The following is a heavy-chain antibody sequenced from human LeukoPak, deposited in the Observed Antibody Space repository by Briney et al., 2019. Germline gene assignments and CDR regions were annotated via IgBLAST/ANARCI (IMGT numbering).Heavy chain of an antibody. CDR3: AREATNQLLYLRYYYYYMDV. CDR2: INPNSGGT. Sequence: GASVKVSCKASGYTFTGYYMHWVRQAPGQGLEWMGWINPNSGGTNYAQKFQGRVTMTRDTSISTAYMELSRLRSDDTAVYYCAREATNQLLYLRYYYYYMDVWGKGTTVTVSS. V-gene: IGHV1-2*02. J-gene: IGHJ6*03. D-gene: IGHD2-2*02. CDR1: GYTFTGYY.